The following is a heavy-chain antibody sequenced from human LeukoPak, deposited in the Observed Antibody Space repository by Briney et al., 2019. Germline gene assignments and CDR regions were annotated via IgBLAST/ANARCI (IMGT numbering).Heavy chain of an antibody. J-gene: IGHJ6*03. CDR2: IYYSGST. V-gene: IGHV4-31*03. CDR1: GGSISSGGYY. Sequence: PSETLSLTCTVSGGSISSGGYYWSWIRQHPGKGLEWIGYIYYSGSTYYNPSLKSRVTISVDTSKNQFSLKLSSVTAADTAVYYCASSTTGGRNYYYYYMDVWGKGTTVTVSS. CDR3: ASSTTGGRNYYYYYMDV. D-gene: IGHD1-26*01.